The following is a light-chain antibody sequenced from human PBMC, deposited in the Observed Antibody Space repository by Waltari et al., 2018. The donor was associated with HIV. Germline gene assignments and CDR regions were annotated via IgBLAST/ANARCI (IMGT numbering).Light chain of an antibody. J-gene: IGLJ1*01. CDR1: NNDIGSYSY. CDR3: CSYAGTNIWV. CDR2: DVD. V-gene: IGLV2-11*01. Sequence: QSALTQPRSVSGSPGQSVTISCTGSNNDIGSYSYVSWYQHHSGEAPTVIIYDVDQRPSGVPDRFSGSRSGNTASLTISGLQTEDESDYYCCSYAGTNIWVFGTGTKVTV.